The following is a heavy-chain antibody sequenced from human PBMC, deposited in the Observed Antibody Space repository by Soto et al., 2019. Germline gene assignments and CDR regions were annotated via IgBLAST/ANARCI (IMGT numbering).Heavy chain of an antibody. V-gene: IGHV1-69*01. J-gene: IGHJ4*02. Sequence: ARVCGLGWMGGIIPNFGTTYYAQKFQGRVTITAGESTSTAYMDLSSLRSEDTAVYYCARDSDRDGYNPTTFDYWGQGTLVTVSS. D-gene: IGHD5-12*01. CDR3: ARDSDRDGYNPTTFDY. CDR2: IIPNFGTT.